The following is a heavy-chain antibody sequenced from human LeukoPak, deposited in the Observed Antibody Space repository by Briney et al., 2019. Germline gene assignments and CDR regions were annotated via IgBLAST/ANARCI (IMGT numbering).Heavy chain of an antibody. V-gene: IGHV3-11*05. D-gene: IGHD6-13*01. CDR3: ASDLGAAGTRGYWYFDL. CDR2: INSSSTHT. CDR1: GFTLSDYY. J-gene: IGHJ2*01. Sequence: GGSLRLSCAASGFTLSDYYMSWIRQAPGKGLEWVSYINSSSTHTNYADSVKGRFTIFRDNAKNSLYLQMNSLRAEDTAVYYCASDLGAAGTRGYWYFDLWGRGTLVTVSS.